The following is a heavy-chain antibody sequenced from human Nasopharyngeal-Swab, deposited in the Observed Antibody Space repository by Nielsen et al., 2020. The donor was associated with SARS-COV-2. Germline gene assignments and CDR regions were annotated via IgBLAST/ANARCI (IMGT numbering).Heavy chain of an antibody. CDR3: ASGPPRRELLEGDALDAFDI. Sequence: GESLKISCAASGFTFSSYSMNWVRQAPGKGLEWVSSISSSSSYIYYADSVKGRFTISRDNAKNSLYLQMNSLRAEDTAVYYCASGPPRRELLEGDALDAFDIWGQGTMVTVSS. V-gene: IGHV3-21*01. CDR2: ISSSSSYI. CDR1: GFTFSSYS. J-gene: IGHJ3*02. D-gene: IGHD1-26*01.